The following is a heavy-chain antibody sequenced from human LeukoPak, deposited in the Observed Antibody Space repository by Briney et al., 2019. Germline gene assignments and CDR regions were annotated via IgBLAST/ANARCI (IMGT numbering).Heavy chain of an antibody. CDR3: ARQVAGVIAT. CDR1: GGSISSSRYY. V-gene: IGHV4-39*01. Sequence: SETLSLTCTVSGGSISSSRYYWGWIRQPPGKGLEWIGSIYYSGSTYYNPSLKSRVTISVDTSKNQFSLKLSSVTAADTAVYYCARQVAGVIATWGQGTLVTVSS. CDR2: IYYSGST. J-gene: IGHJ5*02. D-gene: IGHD3-16*02.